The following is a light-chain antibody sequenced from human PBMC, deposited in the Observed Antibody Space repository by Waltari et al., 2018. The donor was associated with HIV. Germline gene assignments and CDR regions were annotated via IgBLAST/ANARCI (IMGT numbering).Light chain of an antibody. CDR3: QQYTNWPT. CDR1: QRIGNN. V-gene: IGKV3-15*01. J-gene: IGKJ1*01. CDR2: GTS. Sequence: EIVMTQSPVTLSVSPGEEGIFSCKASQRIGNNVAWYQQKPGQPPRLLIYGTSTRVTGVPVRFSGTGSGTEFTLSISSLQSEDAAVYYCQQYTNWPTFGQGTKVEFK.